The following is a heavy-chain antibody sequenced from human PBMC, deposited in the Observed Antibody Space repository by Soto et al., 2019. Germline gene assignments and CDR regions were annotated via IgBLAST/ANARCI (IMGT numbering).Heavy chain of an antibody. V-gene: IGHV5-10-1*01. Sequence: GESLKISCKGAGYSFTIYCITCVRQMPGKGLEWMGRIDPSDSYTNYSPSFQGHVTISADKSISTACLQWSSLKASDTAMYYCARLGYSSSWPWGQGTLVTVSS. CDR1: GYSFTIYC. J-gene: IGHJ5*02. CDR2: IDPSDSYT. D-gene: IGHD6-13*01. CDR3: ARLGYSSSWP.